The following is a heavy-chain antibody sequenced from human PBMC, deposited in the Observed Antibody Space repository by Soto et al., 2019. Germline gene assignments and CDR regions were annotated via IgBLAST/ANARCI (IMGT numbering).Heavy chain of an antibody. J-gene: IGHJ5*02. CDR1: GGPIPYHQ. Sequence: SETLYTIFFIFGGPIPYHQWGWIRQFPKKGLEGIAYTLYPGKTNYNPSFESRVTISIDTSHNQLSLKMTSMTGADTAVYYCARDMHAGFTHHVDPWCQGTLVT. V-gene: IGHV4-59*11. CDR3: ARDMHAGFTHHVDP. CDR2: TLYPGKT. D-gene: IGHD2-8*01.